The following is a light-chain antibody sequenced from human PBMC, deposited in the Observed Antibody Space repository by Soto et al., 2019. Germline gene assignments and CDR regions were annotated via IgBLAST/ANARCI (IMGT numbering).Light chain of an antibody. J-gene: IGKJ5*01. CDR2: AAS. V-gene: IGKV3-15*01. CDR1: ESVTSS. CDR3: QQYNSWPPIT. Sequence: EIVMTQSPATLSVSPGDRATLSCRASESVTSSLAWYQQKPGQPPRLLIYAASTRATDVPARFSGGGSETEFTLTISSLQSEDFAVYYCQQYNSWPPITFGQGTRLEIK.